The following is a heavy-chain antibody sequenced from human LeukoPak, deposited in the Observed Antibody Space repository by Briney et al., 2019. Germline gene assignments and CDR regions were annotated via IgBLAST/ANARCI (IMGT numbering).Heavy chain of an antibody. D-gene: IGHD6-19*01. Sequence: ASVKVSCKASGYTFTSYGISWVRQAPGQGLEWMGWISAYNGNTNYAQKLQGRVTMTTDTSTSTAYMELRSLRSDDTAVYYCARVTGKAVAGTVAFDIWDQGTMVTVSS. V-gene: IGHV1-18*01. J-gene: IGHJ3*02. CDR2: ISAYNGNT. CDR1: GYTFTSYG. CDR3: ARVTGKAVAGTVAFDI.